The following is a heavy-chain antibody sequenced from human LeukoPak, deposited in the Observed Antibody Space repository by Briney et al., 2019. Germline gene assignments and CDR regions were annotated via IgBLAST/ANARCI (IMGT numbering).Heavy chain of an antibody. CDR3: ARGQPPLIAAEWFDP. CDR1: GYTFTDYY. Sequence: ASVKVSCKASGYTFTDYYLHWVRQAPGQGLEWMGWINPNSGGTNYAQKFQGRVTMTRDTSINTAYMELSGLRSDDTAVYYCARGQPPLIAAEWFDPWGQGTLVTVSS. V-gene: IGHV1-2*02. D-gene: IGHD6-25*01. CDR2: INPNSGGT. J-gene: IGHJ5*02.